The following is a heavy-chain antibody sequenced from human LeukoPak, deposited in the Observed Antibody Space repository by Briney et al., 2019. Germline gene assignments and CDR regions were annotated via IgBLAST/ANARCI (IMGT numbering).Heavy chain of an antibody. CDR1: GGSVSSSSYY. CDR3: ARNYYDSSGDYDAFDI. Sequence: SETLSLTCTVSGGSVSSSSYYWSWIRQPPGKGLEWIGYIYYSGSTNYNPSLKSRVTISVDTSKNQFSLKLSSVTAADTAVYYCARNYYDSSGDYDAFDIWGQGTMVTVSS. CDR2: IYYSGST. V-gene: IGHV4-61*01. D-gene: IGHD3-22*01. J-gene: IGHJ3*02.